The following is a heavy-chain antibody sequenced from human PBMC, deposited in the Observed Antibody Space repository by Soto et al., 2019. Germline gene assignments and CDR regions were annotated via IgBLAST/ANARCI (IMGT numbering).Heavy chain of an antibody. J-gene: IGHJ4*02. CDR2: ISNSGSTI. D-gene: IGHD1-26*01. CDR1: GFTFTSYE. CDR3: AGCVMYGGSFQD. Sequence: EVQLVESGGGLVQPGGSLRLSCAASGFTFTSYEMAWVRQAPGKGLEWISYISNSGSTIKYADSVKGRFTISRDNAKNSLFLQMNSLRDEDTAVYYCAGCVMYGGSFQDWGQGTLVTVSS. V-gene: IGHV3-48*03.